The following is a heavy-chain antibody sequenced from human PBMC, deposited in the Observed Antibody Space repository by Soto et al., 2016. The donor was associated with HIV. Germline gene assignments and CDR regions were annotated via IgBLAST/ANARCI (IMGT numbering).Heavy chain of an antibody. CDR1: GFHFRDYP. CDR3: AREHSVFLNTIIISAPFDY. Sequence: EVQLVESGGDLVRPGRSLRLSCAGSGFHFRDYPIYWVRQAPGKGLEWLSLIRSRTYGGATQYAASVKGRFIISRDDSKSVAYLQMNNLRTEDTAVYFCAREHSVFLNTIIISAPFDYWAREPWSASPQ. D-gene: IGHD3-3*02. CDR2: IRSRTYGGAT. J-gene: IGHJ4*02. V-gene: IGHV3-49*04.